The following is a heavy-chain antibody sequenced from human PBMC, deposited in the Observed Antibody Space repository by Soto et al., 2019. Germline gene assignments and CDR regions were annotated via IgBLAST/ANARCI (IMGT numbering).Heavy chain of an antibody. D-gene: IGHD3-22*01. Sequence: LSLTCTVSGGSISSYYWSWIRQPPGKGLEWIGYIYYSGSTNYNPSLKSRVTISVDTSKNQFSLKLSSVTAADTAVYYCAGGVYDSSGYYGYYFDYWGQGTLATVSS. J-gene: IGHJ4*02. CDR1: GGSISSYY. CDR2: IYYSGST. V-gene: IGHV4-59*01. CDR3: AGGVYDSSGYYGYYFDY.